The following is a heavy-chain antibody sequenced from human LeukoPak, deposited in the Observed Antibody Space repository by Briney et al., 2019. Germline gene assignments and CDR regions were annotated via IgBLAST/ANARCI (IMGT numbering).Heavy chain of an antibody. V-gene: IGHV4-34*01. CDR1: GGSFSGYY. CDR3: ARRTTVTIPFGY. D-gene: IGHD4-11*01. CDR2: INHSGST. J-gene: IGHJ4*02. Sequence: SETLSLTCAVYGGSFSGYYWSWIRQPPGKGLEWSGEINHSGSTNYNPSFKSRVTISVDKSKNQFSLKLSSVTAADTAVYYCARRTTVTIPFGYWGQGTLVTVSS.